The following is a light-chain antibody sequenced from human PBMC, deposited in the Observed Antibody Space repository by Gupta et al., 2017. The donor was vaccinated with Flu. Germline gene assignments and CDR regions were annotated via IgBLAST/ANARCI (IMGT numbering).Light chain of an antibody. CDR2: KAS. CDR3: QQDNNSPWT. CDR1: QSLGGW. V-gene: IGKV1-5*03. Sequence: DIHLTQSPSTLSASVGDRVTITCRASQSLGGWLAWYQQKPGKVPKLLIYKASTLQSGVPSRFSGSGSGTEFTLTIGSLQPDDFATYYCQQDNNSPWTFGRGTKVEIK. J-gene: IGKJ1*01.